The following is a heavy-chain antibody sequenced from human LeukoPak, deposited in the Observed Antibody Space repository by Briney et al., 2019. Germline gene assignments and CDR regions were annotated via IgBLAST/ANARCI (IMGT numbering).Heavy chain of an antibody. CDR1: GYTFTSYY. CDR3: ARDDQDGDYDDYYFDY. J-gene: IGHJ4*02. Sequence: ASVKVSCKASGYTFTSYYMHWVRQAPGQGLEWMGIINPSGGSTSYAQKFQGRVTMTRDMSTSTVYMELSSLRSEDTAVYYCARDDQDGDYDDYYFDYWGQGTLVTVSS. CDR2: INPSGGST. V-gene: IGHV1-46*01. D-gene: IGHD4-17*01.